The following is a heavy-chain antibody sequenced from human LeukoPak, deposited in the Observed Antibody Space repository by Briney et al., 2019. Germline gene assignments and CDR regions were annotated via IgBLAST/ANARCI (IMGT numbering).Heavy chain of an antibody. CDR3: ARDSVVVVAATLD. Sequence: PSETLSLTCTVSAYSISSGYYWGWIRQPPGKGLEWIGSIYHSGSTYYNPSLKSRVTISVDTSKNQFSLKLSSVTAADTAVYYCARDSVVVVAATLDWGQGTLVTVSS. D-gene: IGHD2-15*01. CDR2: IYHSGST. V-gene: IGHV4-38-2*02. CDR1: AYSISSGYY. J-gene: IGHJ4*02.